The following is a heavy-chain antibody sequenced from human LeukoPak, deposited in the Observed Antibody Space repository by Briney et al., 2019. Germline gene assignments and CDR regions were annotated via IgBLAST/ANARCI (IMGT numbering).Heavy chain of an antibody. D-gene: IGHD6-6*01. J-gene: IGHJ6*02. CDR2: IYYSGST. CDR3: ARQLAARYYYYYGMDV. Sequence: SETLSLTCTVSGGSISSYYWSWIRQPPGKGLAWIGYIYYSGSTNYNHSLKSRVTISVDTSQNQFSLKLSSVTAADTAVYYCARQLAARYYYYYGMDVWGQGTTVTVSS. V-gene: IGHV4-59*08. CDR1: GGSISSYY.